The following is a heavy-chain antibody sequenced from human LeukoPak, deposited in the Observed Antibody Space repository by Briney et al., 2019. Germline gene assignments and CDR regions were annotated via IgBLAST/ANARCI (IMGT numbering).Heavy chain of an antibody. CDR3: ARDGVTHFDY. V-gene: IGHV1-18*04. D-gene: IGHD3-3*01. J-gene: IGHJ4*02. CDR2: LSAYNGNT. Sequence: ASVKVSCKASGCTFTGYYMHWVRQAPGQGLEWMGWLSAYNGNTNYAQKLQGRVTMTTDTSTSTAYMELRSLRSDDTAVYYCARDGVTHFDYWGQGTLVTVSS. CDR1: GCTFTGYY.